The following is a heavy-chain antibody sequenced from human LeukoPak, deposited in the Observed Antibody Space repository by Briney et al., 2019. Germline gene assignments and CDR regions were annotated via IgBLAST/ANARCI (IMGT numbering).Heavy chain of an antibody. J-gene: IGHJ5*02. V-gene: IGHV3-23*01. CDR2: ISGRGGRT. CDR3: AKNDYNNPEA. CDR1: GFTLSNYD. D-gene: IGHD4-11*01. Sequence: PGGSLRLSCAASGFTLSNYDMSWVRQAPGKGLAWVSAISGRGGRTYYADSVKGRFTISRDNPKNTLYLQMNSLRAEDTAVYYCAKNDYNNPEAWGQGTLVTVSS.